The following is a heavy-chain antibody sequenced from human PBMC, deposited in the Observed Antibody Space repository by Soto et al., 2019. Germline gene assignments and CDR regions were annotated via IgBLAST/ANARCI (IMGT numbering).Heavy chain of an antibody. Sequence: QLQLQESGPGLVKPSETLSLTCTVSGGSISSSSYYWGWIRQPPGKGLEWIGSIYYSGSTYYNPSLKSRVTISVDTSKNQFSLKLSSVTAADTAVYYCARTGHDYGMGYFDYWGQGTLVTVSS. D-gene: IGHD4-17*01. CDR3: ARTGHDYGMGYFDY. J-gene: IGHJ4*02. CDR2: IYYSGST. CDR1: GGSISSSSYY. V-gene: IGHV4-39*01.